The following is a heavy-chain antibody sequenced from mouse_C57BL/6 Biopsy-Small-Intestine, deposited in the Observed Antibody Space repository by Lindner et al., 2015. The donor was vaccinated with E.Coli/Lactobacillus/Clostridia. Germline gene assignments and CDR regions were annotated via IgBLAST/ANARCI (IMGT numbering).Heavy chain of an antibody. CDR1: GLHFHRLL. D-gene: IGHD2-3*01. Sequence: SVKVSCKASGLHFHRLLYSLGARAPGQGLEWMGRINPNSGVTTYAHKFQDRVTMTRDTSISTAYMDLSRLRSDDTAIYYCASEPWYYGSGMYWGQGTLVTVSS. J-gene: IGHJ4*01. CDR2: INPNSGVT. V-gene: IGHV1-18*01. CDR3: ASEPWYYGSGMY.